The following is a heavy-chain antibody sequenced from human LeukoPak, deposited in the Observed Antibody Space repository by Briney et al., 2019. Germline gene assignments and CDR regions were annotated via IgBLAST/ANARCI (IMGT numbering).Heavy chain of an antibody. D-gene: IGHD1-7*01. CDR3: AKGRELGGFDY. CDR1: GFTFGDYA. Sequence: GGSLRLSCTASGFTFGDYAMSWFRQAPGKGLEWVSAISGSGGSTYYADSVKGRFTISRDNSKNTLYLQMNSLRAEDTAVYYCAKGRELGGFDYWGQGTLVTVSS. J-gene: IGHJ4*02. V-gene: IGHV3-23*01. CDR2: ISGSGGST.